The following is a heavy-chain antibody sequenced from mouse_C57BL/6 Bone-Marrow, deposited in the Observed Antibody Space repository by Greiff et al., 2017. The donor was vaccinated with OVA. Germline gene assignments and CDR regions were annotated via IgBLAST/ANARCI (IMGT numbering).Heavy chain of an antibody. Sequence: EVKLVESGGGLVKPGGSLKLSCAASGFTFSSYTMSWVRQTPEKRLEWVATISGGGGNTYYPDSVKGRFTISRDNAKNTLYLQVSSLRYEDTALYYCGGLAIAYWGQGTLVTVSA. V-gene: IGHV5-9*01. J-gene: IGHJ3*01. CDR3: GGLAIAY. CDR1: GFTFSSYT. CDR2: ISGGGGNT.